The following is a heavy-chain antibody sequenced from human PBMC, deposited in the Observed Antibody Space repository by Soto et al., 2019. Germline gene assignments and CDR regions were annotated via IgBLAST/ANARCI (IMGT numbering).Heavy chain of an antibody. V-gene: IGHV3-23*01. CDR2: XSGSGGST. CDR1: GFTFSSYA. CDR3: XXXXXXXXXXXXXXXXMDV. Sequence: EVQLLESGGGLVQPGGSLRLSCAASGFTFSSYAMSWVRQAPGKGLEWVSAXSGSGGSTYYADSVKGRFTISRDNSKXXXXXXXXXXXXXXXXXXXXXXXXXXXXXXXXXXXXMDVWGKGTTVTVSS. J-gene: IGHJ6*03.